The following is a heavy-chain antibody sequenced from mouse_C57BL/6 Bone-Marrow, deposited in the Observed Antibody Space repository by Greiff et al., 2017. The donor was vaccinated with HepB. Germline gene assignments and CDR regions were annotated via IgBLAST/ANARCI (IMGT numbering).Heavy chain of an antibody. Sequence: EVQGVESGGGLVKPGGSLKLSCAASGFTFSSYAMSWVRQTPEKRLEWVATISDGGSYTYYPDNVKGRFTISRDNAKNNLYLQMSHLKSEDTAMYYCARGYYYGSLYAMDYWGQGTSVTVSS. CDR3: ARGYYYGSLYAMDY. CDR2: ISDGGSYT. V-gene: IGHV5-4*01. D-gene: IGHD1-1*01. J-gene: IGHJ4*01. CDR1: GFTFSSYA.